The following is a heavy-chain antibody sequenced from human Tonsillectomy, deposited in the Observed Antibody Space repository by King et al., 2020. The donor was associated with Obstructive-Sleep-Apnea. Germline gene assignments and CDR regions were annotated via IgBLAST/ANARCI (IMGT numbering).Heavy chain of an antibody. CDR1: GFTFNNYS. CDR2: ISSSSSYM. Sequence: VQLVESGGGLVKPGGSLRLSCAASGFTFNNYSMNWVRQAPGKGLEWVSSISSSSSYMYYGDSVKGRFTISRDNAKNSLYLQMNSLRAEDTAVYYCARPLGISYFDYWGQGTLVTVSS. CDR3: ARPLGISYFDY. J-gene: IGHJ4*02. D-gene: IGHD1-26*01. V-gene: IGHV3-21*01.